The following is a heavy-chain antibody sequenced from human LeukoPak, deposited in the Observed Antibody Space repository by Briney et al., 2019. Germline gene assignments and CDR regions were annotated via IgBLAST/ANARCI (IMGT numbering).Heavy chain of an antibody. CDR2: IYHSGST. Sequence: PSETLSLTCTVSGGSISSGGYYWSWIRQPPGKGLEWIGYIYHSGSTNYNPSLKSRVTISVDTSKNQFSLKLSSVTAADTAVYYCARHSGRDSSCPWGQGTLVTVSS. CDR1: GGSISSGGYY. V-gene: IGHV4-61*08. J-gene: IGHJ4*02. D-gene: IGHD6-6*01. CDR3: ARHSGRDSSCP.